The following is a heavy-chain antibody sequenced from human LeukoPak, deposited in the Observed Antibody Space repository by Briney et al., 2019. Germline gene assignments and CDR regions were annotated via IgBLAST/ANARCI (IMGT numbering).Heavy chain of an antibody. V-gene: IGHV3-7*01. D-gene: IGHD3-10*01. CDR3: ARSLTYYYGSGSYFFDY. CDR1: GFTFSSYG. CDR2: IKQDGSEK. J-gene: IGHJ4*02. Sequence: GGSLRLSCAASGFTFSSYGMHWVRQAPGKGLEWVANIKQDGSEKYYVDSVKGRFTISRDNAKNSLYLQMNSLRAEDTAVYYCARSLTYYYGSGSYFFDYWGQGTLVTVSS.